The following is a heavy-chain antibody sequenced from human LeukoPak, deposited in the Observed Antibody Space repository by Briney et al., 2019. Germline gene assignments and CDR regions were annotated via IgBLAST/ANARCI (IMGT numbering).Heavy chain of an antibody. CDR3: ARDLLLFSGSLPFDY. J-gene: IGHJ4*02. CDR2: ISSSGSTI. D-gene: IGHD6-13*01. Sequence: GESLRLSCAASGFTFSSYEMNWVRQAPGKGLEWVSYISSSGSTIYYADSVKGRFTISRDNAKNSLYLQMNSLRAEDTAVYYCARDLLLFSGSLPFDYWGQGTLVTVSS. V-gene: IGHV3-48*03. CDR1: GFTFSSYE.